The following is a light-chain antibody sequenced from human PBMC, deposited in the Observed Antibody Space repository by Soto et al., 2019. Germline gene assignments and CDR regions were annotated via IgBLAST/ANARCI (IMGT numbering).Light chain of an antibody. CDR1: SSNIGAGYD. CDR2: GNS. Sequence: QAALAQPPSVTGAPGQRVTITCTGSSSNIGAGYDVHWDQQLPGTAPRLLIYGNSNRPSGVPDRFSGSKSGTSASLAITGLQAEDEADYYCQSYDSSLSGSYVFGTGTKVTVL. CDR3: QSYDSSLSGSYV. V-gene: IGLV1-40*01. J-gene: IGLJ1*01.